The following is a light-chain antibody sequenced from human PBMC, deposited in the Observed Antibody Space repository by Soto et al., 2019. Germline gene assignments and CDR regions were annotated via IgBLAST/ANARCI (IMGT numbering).Light chain of an antibody. V-gene: IGLV2-14*01. CDR3: SSYTSRSTLI. CDR1: SSDVGGFNY. J-gene: IGLJ2*01. Sequence: QSALTQPASVSGSPGQSINISSTGTSSDVGGFNYVSWYQQHPGKAPKLMIYEVSNRPSGVSNRFSGSKSGNTASLTISGLQAEDEADYYCSSYTSRSTLIFGGGTKVTVL. CDR2: EVS.